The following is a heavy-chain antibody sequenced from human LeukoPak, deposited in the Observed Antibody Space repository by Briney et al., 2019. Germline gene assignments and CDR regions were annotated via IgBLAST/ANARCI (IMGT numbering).Heavy chain of an antibody. CDR1: GGSFSGYY. CDR2: INHSGST. V-gene: IGHV4-34*01. J-gene: IGHJ5*02. Sequence: SETLSLTCAVYGGSFSGYYWSWIRQPPGKGLEWIGEINHSGSTNCNPSLKSRVTISVDTSKNQFSLKLSSVTAADTAVYYCARAGYSSSWYGRNWFDPWGQGTLVTVSS. D-gene: IGHD6-13*01. CDR3: ARAGYSSSWYGRNWFDP.